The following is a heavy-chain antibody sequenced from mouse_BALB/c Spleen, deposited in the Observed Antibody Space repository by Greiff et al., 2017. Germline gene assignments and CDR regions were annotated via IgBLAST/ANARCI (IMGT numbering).Heavy chain of an antibody. D-gene: IGHD1-1*01. Sequence: VHVKQSGPELVKPGASVKVSCKASGYAFTSYNMYWVKQSHGKSLEWIGYIDPYNGGTSYNQKFKGKATLTVDKSSSTAYMHLNSLTSEDSAVYYCARGFITTVGGFAYWGQGTLVTVSA. CDR2: IDPYNGGT. CDR1: GYAFTSYN. CDR3: ARGFITTVGGFAY. V-gene: IGHV1S135*01. J-gene: IGHJ3*01.